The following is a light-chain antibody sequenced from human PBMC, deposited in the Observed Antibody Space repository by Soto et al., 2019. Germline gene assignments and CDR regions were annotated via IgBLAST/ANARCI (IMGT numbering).Light chain of an antibody. Sequence: QSALTQPASVSGSPGLSIAIPCTGTSRDVGGYNSVSWYQQQPGKVPKLMIYDVSNRPSGVSNRFSGSKSGNTASLTISGLQAEDEGDYYCSSYTTGGSYVFGTGTKLTVL. CDR1: SRDVGGYNS. CDR2: DVS. J-gene: IGLJ1*01. CDR3: SSYTTGGSYV. V-gene: IGLV2-14*01.